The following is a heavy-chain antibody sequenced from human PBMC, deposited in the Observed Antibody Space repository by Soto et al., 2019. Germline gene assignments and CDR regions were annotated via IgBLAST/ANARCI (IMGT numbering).Heavy chain of an antibody. CDR2: ISQSGIA. V-gene: IGHV4-34*01. Sequence: QVQLQQWGAGLLKPSETLSLTCAVYNGSFSGYYWNWIRQPPGKGLEWIGEISQSGIADYNVSLRSRVTISVDKSKNQSSLKRQSVTAADTAVYYCARGDSGSYFDYWGQGNLVTVSS. J-gene: IGHJ4*03. CDR1: NGSFSGYY. CDR3: ARGDSGSYFDY. D-gene: IGHD1-26*01.